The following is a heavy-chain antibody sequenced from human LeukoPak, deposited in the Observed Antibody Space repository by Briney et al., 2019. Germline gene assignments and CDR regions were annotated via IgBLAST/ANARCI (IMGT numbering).Heavy chain of an antibody. Sequence: GGSLRLSCAASGFTFSNYALSWVRQVPGKGLEWVSGINGSGGSTYYADSVKGRFTISRDNSKNTLYLQMNRLRAEDTAVYFCAKDDGGSVTTTDFENWGQGTLVTVSS. V-gene: IGHV3-23*01. J-gene: IGHJ4*02. CDR1: GFTFSNYA. CDR2: INGSGGST. CDR3: AKDDGGSVTTTDFEN. D-gene: IGHD4-17*01.